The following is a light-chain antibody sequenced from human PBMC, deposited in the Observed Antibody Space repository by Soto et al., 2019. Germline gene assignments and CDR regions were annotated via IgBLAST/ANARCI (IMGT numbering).Light chain of an antibody. CDR2: DAS. CDR1: HCVGSY. J-gene: IGKJ4*01. Sequence: EIVLTQSPATLSLSPGDRATLSCRARHCVGSYLGWYQQRPGQAPRLLIYDASNRATGIPARFSGSGSGTDFTLTISSLEPEDFAVYYCQQRSDWPSTFGGGTKVEIK. CDR3: QQRSDWPST. V-gene: IGKV3-11*01.